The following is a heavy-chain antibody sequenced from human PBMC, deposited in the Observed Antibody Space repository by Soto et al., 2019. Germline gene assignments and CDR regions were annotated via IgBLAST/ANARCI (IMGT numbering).Heavy chain of an antibody. CDR1: GGSISSGGYY. J-gene: IGHJ6*02. Sequence: QVQLQESGPGLVKPSQTLSLTCTVSGGSISSGGYYWSWIRQHPGKGLEWIGYIYYSGSTYYNPSLKSRVTISVDKSKNQFSLKLSSVTAADTAVYYCARAACSSTSCYYYYGMDVWGQGTTVTVSS. CDR2: IYYSGST. CDR3: ARAACSSTSCYYYYGMDV. V-gene: IGHV4-31*03. D-gene: IGHD2-2*01.